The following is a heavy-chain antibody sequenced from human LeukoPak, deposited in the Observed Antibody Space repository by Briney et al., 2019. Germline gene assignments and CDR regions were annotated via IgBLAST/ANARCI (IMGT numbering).Heavy chain of an antibody. J-gene: IGHJ4*02. Sequence: ASVKVSCKASGYTFTSYDINWVRQATGQGLEWMGWMNPNSGNTGYAQKFQGRVTVTRNTSISTAYMELSSLRSEDTAVYYCARGYIVLMVYASEFDYWGQGTLVTVSS. CDR1: GYTFTSYD. CDR3: ARGYIVLMVYASEFDY. D-gene: IGHD2-8*01. V-gene: IGHV1-8*01. CDR2: MNPNSGNT.